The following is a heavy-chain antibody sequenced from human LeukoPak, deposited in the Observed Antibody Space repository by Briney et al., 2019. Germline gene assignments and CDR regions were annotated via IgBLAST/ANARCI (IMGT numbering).Heavy chain of an antibody. Sequence: GGSLRLSCTTSGFFFGAYAMSWFRQAPGKGLEWVANTKPDGSAEYYADSVRGRFTASRDNANNLLYLQMNRLRAEDTAVYYCARDGGLHTNFDYWGQGTLLTVSS. D-gene: IGHD2-15*01. CDR3: ARDGGLHTNFDY. CDR2: TKPDGSAE. V-gene: IGHV3-7*01. J-gene: IGHJ4*02. CDR1: GFFFGAYA.